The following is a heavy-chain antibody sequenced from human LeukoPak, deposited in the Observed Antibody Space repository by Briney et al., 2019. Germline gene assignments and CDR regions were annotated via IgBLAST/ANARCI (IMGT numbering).Heavy chain of an antibody. CDR3: ARGSGTNYDFWSAYRGRGRWFDP. D-gene: IGHD3-3*01. V-gene: IGHV4-34*01. J-gene: IGHJ5*02. CDR1: GGSFSGYY. CDR2: INHSGST. Sequence: SETLSLTCAVYGGSFSGYYWSWIRQPPGKGLEWIGEINHSGSTNYNPSLKSRVTISVDTSKNQFSLKLSSVTAADTAVYYCARGSGTNYDFWSAYRGRGRWFDPWGQGTLVTVSS.